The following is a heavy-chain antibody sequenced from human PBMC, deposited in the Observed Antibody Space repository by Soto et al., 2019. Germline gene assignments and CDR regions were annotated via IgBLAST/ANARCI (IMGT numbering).Heavy chain of an antibody. CDR2: IYYSGST. Sequence: PSETLSLTCTVSGGSISSYYWSWIRQPPGKGLEWIGYIYYSGSTNYNPSLKSRVTISVDTSKNQFSLKLSSVTAADTAVYYCARGRRYSSSWYSDYWGQGPLVTVAS. D-gene: IGHD6-13*01. J-gene: IGHJ4*02. CDR3: ARGRRYSSSWYSDY. V-gene: IGHV4-59*08. CDR1: GGSISSYY.